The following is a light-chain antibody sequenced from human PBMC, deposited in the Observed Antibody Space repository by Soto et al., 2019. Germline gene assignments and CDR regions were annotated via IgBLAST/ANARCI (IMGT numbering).Light chain of an antibody. CDR3: QQFNFYPIT. CDR2: KAS. CDR1: QSISTW. Sequence: DIQMTQSPSTLSAYVGDRVTITCRASQSISTWLAWYQQKPGKAPKLLIYKASSLESGAPSRFSGSGSGTEFTLTISSLQPDDFAIYYCQQFNFYPITFGQGTRLEI. V-gene: IGKV1-5*03. J-gene: IGKJ5*01.